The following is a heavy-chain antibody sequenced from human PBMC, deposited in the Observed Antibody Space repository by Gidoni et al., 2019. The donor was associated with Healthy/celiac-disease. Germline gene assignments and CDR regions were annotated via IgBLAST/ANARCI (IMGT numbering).Heavy chain of an antibody. D-gene: IGHD3-10*01. J-gene: IGHJ4*02. Sequence: QVQLQESGPGLVKPSQTLSLPCTFSGGSISSGGYSWSWIRQHPGKGLAWIGYIYYSGSTYYNPSLKSRVTISVDTSKNQFSLKLSSVTAADTAVYYCARAAGSGRGDGYNMGFDYWGQGTLVTVSS. CDR1: GGSISSGGYS. CDR2: IYYSGST. CDR3: ARAAGSGRGDGYNMGFDY. V-gene: IGHV4-31*03.